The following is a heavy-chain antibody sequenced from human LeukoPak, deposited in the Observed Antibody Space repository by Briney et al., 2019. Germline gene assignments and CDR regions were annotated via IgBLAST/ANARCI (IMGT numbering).Heavy chain of an antibody. CDR1: GFSFSTYS. CDR2: ISSSSTYI. J-gene: IGHJ3*01. V-gene: IGHV3-21*01. CDR3: AKDRTATFPDASDL. D-gene: IGHD3-16*01. Sequence: GGSLRLSCAASGFSFSTYSMNWVRQAPGKGLEWVSFISSSSTYIYYADSVMGRFTISRDNSKNTLYLQLNSLRPEDTAVYYCAKDRTATFPDASDLWGQGTMVTVSS.